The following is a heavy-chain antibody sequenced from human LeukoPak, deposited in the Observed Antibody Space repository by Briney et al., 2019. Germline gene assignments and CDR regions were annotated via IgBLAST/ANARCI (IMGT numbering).Heavy chain of an antibody. Sequence: GGSLRLSCAASGFTFSSYAMSWVRQAPGKGLEWVSAISAGGGSTYYADSVKGRFTISRDNSKNTLYLQMNSLRAEGTAVYYCVDSSGSRWGQGTLVTVSS. CDR1: GFTFSSYA. D-gene: IGHD3-22*01. CDR3: VDSSGSR. V-gene: IGHV3-23*01. CDR2: ISAGGGST. J-gene: IGHJ4*02.